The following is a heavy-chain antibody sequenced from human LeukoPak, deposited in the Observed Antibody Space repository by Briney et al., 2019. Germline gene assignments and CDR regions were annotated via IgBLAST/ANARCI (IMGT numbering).Heavy chain of an antibody. Sequence: SETLSLTCTVSGGSISSYYWSWIRQPPGRGLEWIGYIYYSGSTNYNPSLKSRVTISVDTSKNQFSLKLSSVTAADTAVFYCARLRKVTTNWFDPWGQGTLVTVSS. D-gene: IGHD4-17*01. CDR2: IYYSGST. CDR3: ARLRKVTTNWFDP. J-gene: IGHJ5*02. V-gene: IGHV4-59*08. CDR1: GGSISSYY.